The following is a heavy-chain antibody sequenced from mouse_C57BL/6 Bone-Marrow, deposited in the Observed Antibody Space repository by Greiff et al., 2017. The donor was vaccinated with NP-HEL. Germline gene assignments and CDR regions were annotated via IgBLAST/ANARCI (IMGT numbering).Heavy chain of an antibody. CDR3: AREATVVATDGWYFDV. V-gene: IGHV1-85*01. Sequence: VQLQQSGPELVKPGASVKLSCKASGYTFTSYDINWVKQRPGQGLEWIGWIYPRDGSTKYNEKFKGKATLTVDSSSSTAYMELHSLTSEDSAVYFCAREATVVATDGWYFDVWGTGTTVTVSS. D-gene: IGHD1-1*01. CDR1: GYTFTSYD. CDR2: IYPRDGST. J-gene: IGHJ1*03.